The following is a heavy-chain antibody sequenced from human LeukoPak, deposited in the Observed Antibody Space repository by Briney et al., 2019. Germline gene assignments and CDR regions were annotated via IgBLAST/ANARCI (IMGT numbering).Heavy chain of an antibody. V-gene: IGHV1-8*01. D-gene: IGHD3-22*01. J-gene: IGHJ5*02. CDR3: ARAPGIYDSSGYYGS. CDR1: GYTFTNYD. Sequence: ASVKVSCKASGYTFTNYDINWVRQATGQGLEWMGWMGSNSGDTGYAQKFQGRVTMTTDTSTSTAYMELRSLRSDDTAVYYCARAPGIYDSSGYYGSWGQGTLVTVSS. CDR2: MGSNSGDT.